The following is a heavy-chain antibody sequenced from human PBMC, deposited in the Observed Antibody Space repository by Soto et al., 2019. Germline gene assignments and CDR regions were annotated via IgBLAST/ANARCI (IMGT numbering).Heavy chain of an antibody. CDR1: GGTFKTYT. CDR3: ATWRTYSGSYCFDY. CDR2: IIPMYDSA. J-gene: IGHJ4*02. Sequence: QVQMVKSGAEVKKPGSSEKVSCEASGGTFKTYTINWVRQAPGQGLEWIGQIIPMYDSANYAQSFQDRVTISADKSTNTAYMELSSLRSEDTALYYCATWRTYSGSYCFDYWGQGTLVSVSS. V-gene: IGHV1-69*06. D-gene: IGHD1-26*01.